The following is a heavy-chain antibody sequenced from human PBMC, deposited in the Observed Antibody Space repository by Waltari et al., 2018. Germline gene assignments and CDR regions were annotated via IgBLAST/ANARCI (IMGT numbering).Heavy chain of an antibody. V-gene: IGHV4-59*01. J-gene: IGHJ5*02. D-gene: IGHD2-21*02. CDR2: IYYTGST. Sequence: QVQLQESGPSLLTPSEPLSPICTVSGGSISGFYWSWVRQPPGKGRDWIGYIYYTGSTNFNPSLKSRVTMSVDTSKNQFSLKLSSVTAADTAFYYCARGGGGDWEWFDPWGQGTLVTVSS. CDR3: ARGGGGDWEWFDP. CDR1: GGSISGFY.